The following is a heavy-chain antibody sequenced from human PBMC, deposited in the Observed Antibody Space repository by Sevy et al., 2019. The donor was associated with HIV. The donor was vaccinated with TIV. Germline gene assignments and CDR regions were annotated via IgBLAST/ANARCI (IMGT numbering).Heavy chain of an antibody. Sequence: WGSLRLSCAASGFTFSSYWMSWVRQAPGKGLEWVANIKQDGSEKYYVDSVKGRFTISRDNAKNSLYLQMNSLRAEDTAVYYCARVDTMVVTSDAFDIWGQGTMVTVSS. CDR1: GFTFSSYW. CDR2: IKQDGSEK. V-gene: IGHV3-7*03. CDR3: ARVDTMVVTSDAFDI. D-gene: IGHD3-10*01. J-gene: IGHJ3*02.